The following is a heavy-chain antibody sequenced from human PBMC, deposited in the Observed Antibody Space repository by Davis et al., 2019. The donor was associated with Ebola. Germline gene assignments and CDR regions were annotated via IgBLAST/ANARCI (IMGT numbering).Heavy chain of an antibody. D-gene: IGHD1-26*01. CDR1: GFNLDEYA. Sequence: GESLKISCAGSGFNLDEYAMSWVRQAPGKGLEWVSGINWNGGRRDYADSVKGRFTVSRDSAKNSVYLQTNSLRPEDTALYHCARWRVGAMSNDYFYYYGLDVWGQGTTVTVSS. CDR2: INWNGGRR. CDR3: ARWRVGAMSNDYFYYYGLDV. J-gene: IGHJ6*02. V-gene: IGHV3-20*01.